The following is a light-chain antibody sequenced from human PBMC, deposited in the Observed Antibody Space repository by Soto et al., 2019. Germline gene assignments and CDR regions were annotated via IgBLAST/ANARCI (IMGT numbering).Light chain of an antibody. CDR1: QGVSNY. CDR2: DAS. CDR3: QQRSDWPLT. J-gene: IGKJ4*01. V-gene: IGKV3-11*01. Sequence: EIVLTQSPATLSLSPGERATLSCRASQGVSNYLAWYQQKPGQAPRLLFYDASNRATGIPARFSGSGSGTDFTLTVSSLEPEEFAVYYCQQRSDWPLTFGGGTKVEIK.